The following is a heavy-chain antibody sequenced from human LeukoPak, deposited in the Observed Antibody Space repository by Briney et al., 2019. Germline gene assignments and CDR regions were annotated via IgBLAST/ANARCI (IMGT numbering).Heavy chain of an antibody. Sequence: GGALRLSCAASGVTFSSDSMNWVRQAPGKGLEWGSSISSSSSYIYYADSVKGRFTISRDNDKISLYLQMNSLRAEDTAVYYCARENYGSGSYEGYFDYWGQGTLVTVSS. J-gene: IGHJ4*02. CDR1: GVTFSSDS. CDR2: ISSSSSYI. D-gene: IGHD3-10*01. V-gene: IGHV3-21*01. CDR3: ARENYGSGSYEGYFDY.